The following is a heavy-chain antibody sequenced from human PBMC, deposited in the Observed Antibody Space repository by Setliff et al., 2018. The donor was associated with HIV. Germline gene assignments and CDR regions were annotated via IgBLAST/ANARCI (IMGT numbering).Heavy chain of an antibody. V-gene: IGHV4-38-2*01. Sequence: SETLSLTCVVSGYSISSGYYWGWIRQPPGKGLEWIGSIYHTGSAYYNPSLKSRVTISVDTSKNQFSLKLSSVTAADTAVYYCATYADRESNRFDPWGQGILVT. CDR2: IYHTGSA. CDR3: ATYADRESNRFDP. CDR1: GYSISSGYY. J-gene: IGHJ5*02. D-gene: IGHD3-10*01.